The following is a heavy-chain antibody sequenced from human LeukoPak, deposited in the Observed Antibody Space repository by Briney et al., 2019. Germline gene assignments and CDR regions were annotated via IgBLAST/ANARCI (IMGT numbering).Heavy chain of an antibody. Sequence: GGSLRLSCAASGFTFSSYAMTWVRQAPGKGLEWVSAISAGGGATYYADSVKGRFTLSRDNSKNTLYLQMNSLRTEDTAVYYCAKVPGSGTYFPYYFDSWGQGTLVTVSS. CDR1: GFTFSSYA. V-gene: IGHV3-23*01. D-gene: IGHD3-10*01. CDR2: ISAGGGAT. CDR3: AKVPGSGTYFPYYFDS. J-gene: IGHJ4*02.